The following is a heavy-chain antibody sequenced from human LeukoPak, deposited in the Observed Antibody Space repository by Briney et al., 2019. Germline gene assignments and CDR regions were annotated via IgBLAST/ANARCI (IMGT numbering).Heavy chain of an antibody. CDR1: GYTLTELS. Sequence: GASVKVSCKVSGYTLTELSMHWVRQAHGKGLEWMGGFDPEDGETIYAQKFQGRVTMTEDTSTDTAYMELSSLRSEDTAVYYCATSQYYDLTMDVWGKGTTVTISS. J-gene: IGHJ6*03. CDR2: FDPEDGET. D-gene: IGHD3-3*01. CDR3: ATSQYYDLTMDV. V-gene: IGHV1-24*01.